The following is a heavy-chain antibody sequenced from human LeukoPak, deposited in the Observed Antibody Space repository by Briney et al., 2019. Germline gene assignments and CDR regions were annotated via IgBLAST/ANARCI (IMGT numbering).Heavy chain of an antibody. V-gene: IGHV3-23*01. Sequence: GGSLRLSCAASGFTLSSYAMSWVRQAPGKGLEWVSAISGSGGTTYYADSVRGRFTISRDNSKNTLYLQMNSLRAEDTAVYYCAKGSVRYYYYMDVWGKGTTVTISS. CDR1: GFTLSSYA. J-gene: IGHJ6*03. CDR3: AKGSVRYYYYMDV. CDR2: ISGSGGTT. D-gene: IGHD3-10*01.